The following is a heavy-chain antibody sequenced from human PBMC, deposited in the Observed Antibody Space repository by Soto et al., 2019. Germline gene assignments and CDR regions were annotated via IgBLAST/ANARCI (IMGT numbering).Heavy chain of an antibody. D-gene: IGHD3-10*01. CDR1: GGCFSNKQW. Sequence: PXETLSLTCTVCGGCFSNKQWWSWVRQSPGKTLEWIGDIYQGGTTYNPALKSRARISIDRSKNQFSLRLTSATATDTATYYCARARTDGEGFDFYYGLDLWGQGATVTVSS. CDR3: ARARTDGEGFDFYYGLDL. CDR2: IYQGGT. J-gene: IGHJ6*02. V-gene: IGHV4-4*02.